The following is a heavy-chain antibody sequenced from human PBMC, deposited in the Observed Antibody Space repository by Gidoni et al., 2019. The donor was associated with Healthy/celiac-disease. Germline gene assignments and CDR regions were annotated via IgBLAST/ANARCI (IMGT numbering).Heavy chain of an antibody. V-gene: IGHV3-30*18. CDR1: GFTFSSYG. CDR3: AKGGRGYGMDV. Sequence: QVQLVESGGGVVQPGRSLRLSCAASGFTFSSYGMPWVRQAPGKGLEWVEVISYDGSNKYYADSVKGRFTISRDNSKNTLYLQMNSLRAEDTAVYYCAKGGRGYGMDVWGQGTTVTVSS. J-gene: IGHJ6*02. D-gene: IGHD2-15*01. CDR2: ISYDGSNK.